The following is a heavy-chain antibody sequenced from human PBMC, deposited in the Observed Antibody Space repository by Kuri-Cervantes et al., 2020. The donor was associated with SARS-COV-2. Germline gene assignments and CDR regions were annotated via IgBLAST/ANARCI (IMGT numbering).Heavy chain of an antibody. CDR2: ISSSSSYI. CDR1: GFTVSSNY. CDR3: ARDPYSSSWYRYYYGMDV. V-gene: IGHV3-21*01. Sequence: GGSLRLSCAASGFTVSSNYMNWVRQAPGKGLEWVSSISSSSSYIYYADSVKGRFTISRDNAKNSLYLQMNSLRAEDTAVYYCARDPYSSSWYRYYYGMDVWGQGTTVTVSS. J-gene: IGHJ6*02. D-gene: IGHD6-13*01.